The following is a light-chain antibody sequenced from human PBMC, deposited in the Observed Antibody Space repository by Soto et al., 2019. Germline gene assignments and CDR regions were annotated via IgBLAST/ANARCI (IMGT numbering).Light chain of an antibody. CDR1: SSDVGSYNL. V-gene: IGLV2-23*01. Sequence: QSVMTQPASGSVSPGQSITISCTGTSSDVGSYNLVSWYQQHPGKAPKLMIYEGSKRPSGVSNRFPGSKSGNTASLTISGLQAEDEADYYCCSYAGRDYVFGTGTKVTVL. CDR3: CSYAGRDYV. J-gene: IGLJ1*01. CDR2: EGS.